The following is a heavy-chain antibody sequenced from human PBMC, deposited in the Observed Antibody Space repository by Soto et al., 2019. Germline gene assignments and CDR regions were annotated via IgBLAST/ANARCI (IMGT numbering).Heavy chain of an antibody. D-gene: IGHD3-22*01. CDR3: ARHMWDYFDCSGYSGGVAFDF. CDR1: GYIFTSSG. CDR2: ISAYNGNT. Sequence: ASVKVSCKASGYIFTSSGISWVRQAPGQGHEWMGWISAYNGNTNYAQKLQGRVTMTTDTSTSTAYMELRSLRSDDTAVYYCARHMWDYFDCSGYSGGVAFDFWGQGTMVIVSS. J-gene: IGHJ3*01. V-gene: IGHV1-18*01.